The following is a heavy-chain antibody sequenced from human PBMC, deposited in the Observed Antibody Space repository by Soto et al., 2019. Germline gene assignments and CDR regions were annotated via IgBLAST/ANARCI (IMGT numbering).Heavy chain of an antibody. Sequence: GGSLRLSCAASGFTFSTYSMNLVRQAPGKGLEWVSSISTRSRTKYYADSVKGRFTISRDNAKNSLYLQMNSLRAEDTAVYYCARDRVLSSSWSTGSFDYWRQGTLVTAPQ. V-gene: IGHV3-48*04. J-gene: IGHJ4*02. CDR1: GFTFSTYS. D-gene: IGHD6-13*01. CDR2: ISTRSRTK. CDR3: ARDRVLSSSWSTGSFDY.